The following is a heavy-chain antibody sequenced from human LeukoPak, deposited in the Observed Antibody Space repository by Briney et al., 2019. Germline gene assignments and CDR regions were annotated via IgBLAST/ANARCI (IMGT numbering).Heavy chain of an antibody. J-gene: IGHJ4*02. CDR2: IYYSGST. V-gene: IGHV4-31*03. CDR1: GGSISSGGYY. Sequence: KPSETLSLTCTVSGGSISSGGYYWSWIRQHPGKGLEWIGYIYYSGSTYYNPSLKSRVTISVDTSKNQFSLKLSSVTAADTAVYYCARVLLSDCGGDCYQFDYWGQGTLVTVSS. D-gene: IGHD2-21*02. CDR3: ARVLLSDCGGDCYQFDY.